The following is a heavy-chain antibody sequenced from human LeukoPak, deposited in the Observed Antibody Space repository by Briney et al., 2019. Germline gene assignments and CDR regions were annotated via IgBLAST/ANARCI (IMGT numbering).Heavy chain of an antibody. CDR2: ISSSGSTI. Sequence: GGSLRLSCAASGFTFSDYYMRWIRQAPGKGLEWVSYISSSGSTIYYADSVKGRFTISRDNAKNSLYLQMNSLRAEDTAVYYCARGAGRYFDWLHYFGYWGQGTLVTVSS. D-gene: IGHD3-9*01. V-gene: IGHV3-11*01. CDR1: GFTFSDYY. CDR3: ARGAGRYFDWLHYFGY. J-gene: IGHJ4*02.